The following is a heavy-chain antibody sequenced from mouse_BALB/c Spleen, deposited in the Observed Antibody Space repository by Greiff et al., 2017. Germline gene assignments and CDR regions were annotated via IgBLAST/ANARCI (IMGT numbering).Heavy chain of an antibody. Sequence: EVQRVESGGGLVQPGGSRKLSCAASGFTFSSFGMHWVRQAPEKGLEWVAYISSGSSTIYYADTVKGRFTISRDNPKNTLFLQMTSLRSEDTAMYYCARRIYYGNYHAMDYWGQGTSVTVSS. CDR2: ISSGSSTI. J-gene: IGHJ4*01. V-gene: IGHV5-17*02. D-gene: IGHD2-1*01. CDR3: ARRIYYGNYHAMDY. CDR1: GFTFSSFG.